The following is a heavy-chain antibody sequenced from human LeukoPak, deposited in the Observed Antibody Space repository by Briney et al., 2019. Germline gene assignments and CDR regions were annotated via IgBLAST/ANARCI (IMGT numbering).Heavy chain of an antibody. CDR2: IYYSGST. D-gene: IGHD2-2*01. V-gene: IGHV4-59*01. Sequence: SETLSLTCTVSGGSISSYYWSWIRQPPGKGLEWIGYIYYSGSTNYNPSLKSRVTISVDTSKNQFSLKLSSVTAADTAVYYCARAAKGTSRFDYWGQGTLVTVSS. CDR1: GGSISSYY. J-gene: IGHJ4*02. CDR3: ARAAKGTSRFDY.